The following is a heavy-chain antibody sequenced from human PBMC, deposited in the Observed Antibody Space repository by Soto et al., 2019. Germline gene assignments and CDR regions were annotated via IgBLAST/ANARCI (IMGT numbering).Heavy chain of an antibody. V-gene: IGHV3-33*01. J-gene: IGHJ4*02. Sequence: GGSLRLSCAASGFTFSSYGMHWVRQAPGKGLEWVAVIWYDGSNKYYADSVKGRFTISRDNSKNTLYLQMNSLRAEDTAVYYCARESQEYSSGWYDGLDYWGQGTLVTVSS. CDR3: ARESQEYSSGWYDGLDY. CDR1: GFTFSSYG. CDR2: IWYDGSNK. D-gene: IGHD6-19*01.